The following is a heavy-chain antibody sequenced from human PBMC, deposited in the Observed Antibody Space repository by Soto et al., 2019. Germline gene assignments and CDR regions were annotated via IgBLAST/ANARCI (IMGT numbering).Heavy chain of an antibody. J-gene: IGHJ6*03. V-gene: IGHV3-74*01. CDR3: ARDQQQLLSYSYYMDF. Sequence: GGSLRLSCAASGFTFSSYWMHWVRQAPGKGLVWVSRINSDGSSTSYADSVKGRFTISSDNAKNTLYLQMNSLRAEDTAVYYCARDQQQLLSYSYYMDFWGKGITVTVSS. CDR2: INSDGSST. CDR1: GFTFSSYW. D-gene: IGHD6-13*01.